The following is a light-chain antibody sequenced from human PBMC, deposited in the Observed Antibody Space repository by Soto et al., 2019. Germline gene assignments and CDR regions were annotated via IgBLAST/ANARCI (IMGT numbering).Light chain of an antibody. CDR2: AAS. J-gene: IGKJ1*01. Sequence: DIQMTQSPSTLSASVGDRVTITCRASQSISDWLAWYQQKPGKAPKLLIFAASTLVRGVPSRFSGSGSGTDFTFTISSLQPEDFATYYCLQDYSYPWTFGQGTKVDTK. CDR1: QSISDW. V-gene: IGKV1-5*01. CDR3: LQDYSYPWT.